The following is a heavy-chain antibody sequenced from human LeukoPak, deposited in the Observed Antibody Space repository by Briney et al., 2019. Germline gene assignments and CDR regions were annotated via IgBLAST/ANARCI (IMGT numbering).Heavy chain of an antibody. Sequence: GESLKISCKGSGYSFTSYWIGWVRQMPWKGLEWMGIIYPGDSDTRYSPSFQGQVTISADKSISTAYLQWSSLKASDTAMYYCARSPSYDFWSGYPNWFDPWGQGTLVTVSS. D-gene: IGHD3-3*01. J-gene: IGHJ5*02. CDR1: GYSFTSYW. CDR3: ARSPSYDFWSGYPNWFDP. CDR2: IYPGDSDT. V-gene: IGHV5-51*01.